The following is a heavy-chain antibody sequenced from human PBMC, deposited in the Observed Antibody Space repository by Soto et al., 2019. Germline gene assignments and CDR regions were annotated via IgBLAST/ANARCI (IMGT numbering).Heavy chain of an antibody. D-gene: IGHD6-19*01. CDR3: ASDLWKQWREFYAIDI. V-gene: IGHV1-46*01. CDR2: INPSGGST. J-gene: IGHJ3*02. CDR1: GYTFTSYY. Sequence: ASVKVSCKASGYTFTSYYMHWVRQAPGQGLEWMGIINPSGGSTSYAQKFQGRVTMTRDTSTSTVYMELSSLRSEDTAVYYCASDLWKQWREFYAIDIWGQGTMVTVSS.